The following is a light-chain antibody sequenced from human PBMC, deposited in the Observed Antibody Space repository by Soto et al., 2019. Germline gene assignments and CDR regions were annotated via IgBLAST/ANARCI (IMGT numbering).Light chain of an antibody. CDR1: QSVSTN. CDR3: QQYDYWYT. CDR2: GAS. Sequence: EIVMTQSPATLSVSPGERATLSCRASQSVSTNLGWYQQRPGQAPRLLIYGASTRATGIPARFSGSGSGTEFTLTIGSLQSEDFALYYCQQYDYWYTFGQGTKLEIK. V-gene: IGKV3-15*01. J-gene: IGKJ2*01.